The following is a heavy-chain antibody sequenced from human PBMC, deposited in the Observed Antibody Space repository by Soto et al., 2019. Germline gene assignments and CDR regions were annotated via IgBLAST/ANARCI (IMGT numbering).Heavy chain of an antibody. V-gene: IGHV3-48*03. Sequence: PGGSLRLSCAASGFTFSSYEMNWVRQAPGKGLEWVSYISSSGSTIYYADSVKGRFTISRDNARNSLYLQINSLRAEDTAVYYCARIGVVPVADAFDIWGQGTMLTVSS. CDR2: ISSSGSTI. CDR1: GFTFSSYE. CDR3: ARIGVVPVADAFDI. J-gene: IGHJ3*02. D-gene: IGHD2-2*01.